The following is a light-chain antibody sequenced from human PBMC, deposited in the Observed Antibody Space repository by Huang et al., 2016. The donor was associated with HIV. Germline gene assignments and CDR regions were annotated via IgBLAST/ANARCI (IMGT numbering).Light chain of an antibody. CDR2: GAS. J-gene: IGKJ1*01. Sequence: EILMTQSPVTLSVSPGESATLSCRASQTVNSNLAWYQHKRGQPPRLLIFGASTRAAGVPDRFSGSGSGTEVTLTISSLQSEDFAVYYCQQYNTWPPWAFGQGTTVEI. CDR3: QQYNTWPPWA. V-gene: IGKV3-15*01. CDR1: QTVNSN.